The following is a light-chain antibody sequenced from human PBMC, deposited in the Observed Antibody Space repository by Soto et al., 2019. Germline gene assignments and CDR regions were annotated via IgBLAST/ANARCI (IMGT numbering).Light chain of an antibody. Sequence: ELTVAAVTLTLTPGERATLSCRASQSFRGLFAWYQQKTGQAPRLPIYDASNRATGIPPRFSGGGSGKDFTLTISSLGPEDSARYYCRQREVLPITFGQGTRLEIK. CDR2: DAS. CDR3: RQREVLPIT. CDR1: QSFRGL. J-gene: IGKJ5*01. V-gene: IGKV3-11*01.